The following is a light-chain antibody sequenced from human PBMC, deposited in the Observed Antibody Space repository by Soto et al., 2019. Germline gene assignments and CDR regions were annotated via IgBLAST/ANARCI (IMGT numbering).Light chain of an antibody. CDR1: QSVNNN. CDR3: QEYNTWPWT. Sequence: ETLMTQSPATLSVSPGERATLSCRASQSVNNNLAWYQQKLGQAPRVLIYGASTSATGIPARFTGSGSGTEFILTITSLQSEDSAVYCCQEYNTWPWTFGQGTKVEFK. CDR2: GAS. V-gene: IGKV3-15*01. J-gene: IGKJ1*01.